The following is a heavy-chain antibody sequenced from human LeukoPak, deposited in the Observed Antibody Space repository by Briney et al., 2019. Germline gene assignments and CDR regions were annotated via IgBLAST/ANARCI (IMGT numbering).Heavy chain of an antibody. CDR2: IIPIFGTA. CDR3: ASGWLGNYYGSLSPTGYYYYYYMDV. V-gene: IGHV1-69*13. Sequence: GASVKVSCKASGYIYTGCYMHWVRQAPGQGLEWMGGIIPIFGTANYAQKFQGRVTITADESTSTAYMELSSLRSEDTAVYYCASGWLGNYYGSLSPTGYYYYYYMDVWGKGTTVTISS. D-gene: IGHD3-10*01. J-gene: IGHJ6*03. CDR1: GYIYTGCY.